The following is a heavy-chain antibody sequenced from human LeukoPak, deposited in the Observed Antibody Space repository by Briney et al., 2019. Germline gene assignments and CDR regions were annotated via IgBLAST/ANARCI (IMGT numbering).Heavy chain of an antibody. D-gene: IGHD4-17*01. V-gene: IGHV3-11*04. CDR3: TRDGYADSATDAFDV. CDR1: GFTSGDYS. J-gene: IGHJ3*01. Sequence: GGSLRLSGTASGFTSGDYSMTWFRQAPGKGLEWVSYISSSGSTIYYADSVKGRFTISRDNAKNSLYLQLNSLRAEDTAVYYCTRDGYADSATDAFDVWGQGTMVTVSS. CDR2: ISSSGSTI.